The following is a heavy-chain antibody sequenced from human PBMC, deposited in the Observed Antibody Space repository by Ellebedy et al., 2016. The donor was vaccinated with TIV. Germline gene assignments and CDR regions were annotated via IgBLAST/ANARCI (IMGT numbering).Heavy chain of an antibody. J-gene: IGHJ3*02. CDR1: GYTFTSYG. D-gene: IGHD4-17*01. V-gene: IGHV7-4-1*02. CDR3: MTTVTTDPFDI. Sequence: ASVKVSCKASGYTFTSYGMNWVRQPPGQGLEWMGWNNPNTGKPTYARGFTGRFVFSLDTSVSTAYLQISSMKADDTAMYYCMTTVTTDPFDIWGQGTMVTVSS. CDR2: NNPNTGKP.